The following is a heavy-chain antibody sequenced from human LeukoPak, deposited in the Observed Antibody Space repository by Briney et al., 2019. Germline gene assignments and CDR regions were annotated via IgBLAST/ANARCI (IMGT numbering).Heavy chain of an antibody. Sequence: PGGSLRLSCAASGFTFNDYAMYWVRQAPGKGLEWVAIIKQDGSEKYYVDSVKGRFTISRDNAKKSLYLQMNTLRAEDTAVYYCARGGDNSRYYAMDVWGQGTTVTVSS. CDR1: GFTFNDYA. CDR3: ARGGDNSRYYAMDV. J-gene: IGHJ6*02. D-gene: IGHD3-22*01. CDR2: IKQDGSEK. V-gene: IGHV3-7*01.